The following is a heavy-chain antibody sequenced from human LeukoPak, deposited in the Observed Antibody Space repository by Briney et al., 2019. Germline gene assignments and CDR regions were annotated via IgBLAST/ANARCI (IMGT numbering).Heavy chain of an antibody. CDR1: GGSISSYY. Sequence: SETLSLTCTVSGGSISSYYWSWIRQPPGKGPEWIGYIYYSGSTNYNPSLKSRVTISVDTSKNQLSLKLSSVTAADTAVYYCARDSSYGFFDYWGQGTLVTVSS. CDR2: IYYSGST. J-gene: IGHJ4*02. D-gene: IGHD5-18*01. CDR3: ARDSSYGFFDY. V-gene: IGHV4-59*01.